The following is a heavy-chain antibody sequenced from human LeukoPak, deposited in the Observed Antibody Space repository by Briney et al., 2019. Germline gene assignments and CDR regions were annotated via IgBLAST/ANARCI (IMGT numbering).Heavy chain of an antibody. V-gene: IGHV1-69*13. D-gene: IGHD2-2*01. CDR1: GGTFSSYA. J-gene: IGHJ4*02. CDR2: IIPIFGTV. Sequence: ASVKVSCKASGGTFSSYAISWVRQAPGQGLEWMGGIIPIFGTVNYAQKFQGRVTITADESTSTAYMELSSLRSEDTAVYYCARESKRYCSSTSCNDYWGQGTLVTASS. CDR3: ARESKRYCSSTSCNDY.